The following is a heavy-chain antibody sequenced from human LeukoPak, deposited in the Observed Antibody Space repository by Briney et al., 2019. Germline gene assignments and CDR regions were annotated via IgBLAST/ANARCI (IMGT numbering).Heavy chain of an antibody. CDR2: ISSSSSYI. CDR1: GFTFSSYS. J-gene: IGHJ4*02. CDR3: ARDSYYYDSSGSLDY. Sequence: GRSLRLSCAASGFTFSSYSMNWVRQAPGKGLEWVSSISSSSSYIYYADSVKGRFTISRDNAKNSLYPQMNSLRAEDTAVYYCARDSYYYDSSGSLDYWGQGTLVTVSS. V-gene: IGHV3-21*01. D-gene: IGHD3-22*01.